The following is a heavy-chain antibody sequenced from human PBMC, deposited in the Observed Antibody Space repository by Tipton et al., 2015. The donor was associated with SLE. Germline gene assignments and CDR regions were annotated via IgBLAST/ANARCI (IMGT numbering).Heavy chain of an antibody. D-gene: IGHD3-3*02. CDR1: GGSINSYY. CDR3: ARDKSSHSKYILDY. Sequence: TLSLTCTVSGGSINSYYWSWIRQPAGKGLEWIGRTYTTGNTNYNPSLKSRVTMSVDTSKNQFSLKLSSVTAADTAVYYCARDKSSHSKYILDYWGQGTLVTVSP. CDR2: TYTTGNT. V-gene: IGHV4-4*07. J-gene: IGHJ4*02.